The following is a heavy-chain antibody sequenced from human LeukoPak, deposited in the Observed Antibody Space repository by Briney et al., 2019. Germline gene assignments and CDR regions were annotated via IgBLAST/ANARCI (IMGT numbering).Heavy chain of an antibody. CDR1: GGSISSSHYY. CDR3: ARQISDYYYYYIDV. J-gene: IGHJ6*03. D-gene: IGHD3-3*01. Sequence: PSETLSLTCTVSGGSISSSHYYWGWIRQPPGKGLEWIGTIYYSGTTYYNPPLESRVTISEDTSKNQFSLTLRSVTAADTAVYCARQISDYYYYYIDVWGKGTTVTVSS. V-gene: IGHV4-39*01. CDR2: IYYSGTT.